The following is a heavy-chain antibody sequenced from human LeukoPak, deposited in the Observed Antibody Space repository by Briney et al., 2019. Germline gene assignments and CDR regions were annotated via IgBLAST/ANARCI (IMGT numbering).Heavy chain of an antibody. D-gene: IGHD3-9*01. CDR1: GGTFSSYA. CDR2: IIPIFRTA. Sequence: GASVKVSCKASGGTFSSYAISWVRQAPGQGLEWMGGIIPIFRTANYAQKFQGRVTITADESTSTAYMELSSLRSEDTAVYYCASTVVLRYFDWLSRYGYYFDYWGQGTLVTVSS. CDR3: ASTVVLRYFDWLSRYGYYFDY. J-gene: IGHJ4*02. V-gene: IGHV1-69*13.